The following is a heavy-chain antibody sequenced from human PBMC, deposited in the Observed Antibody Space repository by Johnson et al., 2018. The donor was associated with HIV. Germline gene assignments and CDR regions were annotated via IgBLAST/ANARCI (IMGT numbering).Heavy chain of an antibody. CDR3: ARDPDGTTGTTYPDAAFDI. J-gene: IGHJ3*02. Sequence: QVQLVESGGGVVQPGRSLRLSCAASGFTFSSYAMHWVRQAPGKGLEWVAVISYDGSNKYYADSVKGRFTISRDNAKNALYLPMNSLRAEDTAVYYCARDPDGTTGTTYPDAAFDIWGQGTMVTVSS. V-gene: IGHV3-30*04. CDR1: GFTFSSYA. D-gene: IGHD1-1*01. CDR2: ISYDGSNK.